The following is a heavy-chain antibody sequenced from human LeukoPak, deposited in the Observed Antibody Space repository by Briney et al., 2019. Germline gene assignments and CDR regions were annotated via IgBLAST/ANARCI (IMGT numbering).Heavy chain of an antibody. Sequence: PGGCLRLSCVASGFTFGDHAMHRARQAAGKGLEWVAVVSDDGNNKDLADSVKGRFTLFRDNSKNTLYLQMNSLRIEDTAMYFCARDRFNSVAALQGFDFWGQGTLVTVSS. V-gene: IGHV3-30-3*01. D-gene: IGHD3-3*01. CDR3: ARDRFNSVAALQGFDF. CDR1: GFTFGDHA. CDR2: VSDDGNNK. J-gene: IGHJ4*02.